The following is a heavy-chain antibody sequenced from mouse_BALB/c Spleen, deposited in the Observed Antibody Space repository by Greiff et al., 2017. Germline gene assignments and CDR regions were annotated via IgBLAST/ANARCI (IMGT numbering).Heavy chain of an antibody. V-gene: IGHV1S137*01. CDR2: ISTYYGDA. Sequence: QVQLQQSGAELVRPGVSVKISCKGSGYTFTDYAMHWVKQSHAKSLEWIGVISTYYGDASYNQKFKGKATMTVDKSSSTAYMELARLTSEDSAIYYCARSYGKSYYFDYWGQGTTLTVSS. J-gene: IGHJ2*01. D-gene: IGHD2-10*02. CDR1: GYTFTDYA. CDR3: ARSYGKSYYFDY.